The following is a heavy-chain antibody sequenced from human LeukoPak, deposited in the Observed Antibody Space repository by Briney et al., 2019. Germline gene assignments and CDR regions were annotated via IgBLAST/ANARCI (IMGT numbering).Heavy chain of an antibody. V-gene: IGHV3-74*01. J-gene: IGHJ3*02. CDR2: ITSDGSTT. Sequence: PGGSLRLSCAASGFTFSNYWMHWVRQAPGKGLVWVSRITSDGSTTTYADSVKGRFTTSRDNAKNTLYLQMNSLRAEDTAVYYCARSSGYAFDIWGQGTMVTVS. CDR3: ARSSGYAFDI. CDR1: GFTFSNYW. D-gene: IGHD3-10*01.